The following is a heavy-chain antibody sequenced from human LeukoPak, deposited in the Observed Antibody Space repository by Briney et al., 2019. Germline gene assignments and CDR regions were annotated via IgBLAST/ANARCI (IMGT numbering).Heavy chain of an antibody. CDR1: GFTFSSYG. V-gene: IGHV3-30*18. CDR3: AKIGKVGAYYYGMDV. D-gene: IGHD3-10*01. Sequence: GGSLRLSCAASGFTFSSYGMHWVRQAPGKGLEWVAVISYDGSNKYYADSVKGRFTISRDNSKNTLYLQMNSLRAEDTAVYYCAKIGKVGAYYYGMDVWGQGTTVTVSS. J-gene: IGHJ6*02. CDR2: ISYDGSNK.